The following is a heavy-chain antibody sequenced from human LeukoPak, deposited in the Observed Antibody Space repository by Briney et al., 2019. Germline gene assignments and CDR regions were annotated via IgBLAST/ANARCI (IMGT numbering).Heavy chain of an antibody. CDR2: INPNSGGT. V-gene: IGHV1-2*02. Sequence: ASVKVSCKASGYTFTGYYMHWVRQAPGQGLEWMGWINPNSGGTNYAQKFQGRVTMTRDTSISTAYMELSRLRSDDTAVYSCARVRYYYGSGSFPLVAWGQGTLVTVSS. CDR3: ARVRYYYGSGSFPLVA. CDR1: GYTFTGYY. J-gene: IGHJ5*02. D-gene: IGHD3-10*01.